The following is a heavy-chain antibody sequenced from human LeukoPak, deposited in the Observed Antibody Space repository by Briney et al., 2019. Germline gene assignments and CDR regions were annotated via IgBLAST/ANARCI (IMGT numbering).Heavy chain of an antibody. V-gene: IGHV3-33*01. CDR1: GFTFSSYG. J-gene: IGHJ4*02. CDR3: ARGIDGVGACFDY. Sequence: GGSLRFSCAASGFTFSSYGMHWVRQAPGKGLEWVAVIWYDGSNKYYADSVKGRFTISRDNSKNTLYLQMNSLRAEDTAVYYCARGIDGVGACFDYWGQGTLVTVSS. CDR2: IWYDGSNK. D-gene: IGHD1-26*01.